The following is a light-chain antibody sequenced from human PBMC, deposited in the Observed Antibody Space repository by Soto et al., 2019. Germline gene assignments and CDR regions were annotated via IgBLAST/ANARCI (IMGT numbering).Light chain of an antibody. Sequence: QSALTQPASVSGSPGQSITISCTGTSSDVGSYNLVSWYQQHPGKAPKLMIYEGSKRPSGVSNRFSGSKSGNTASLTISGLQAEDEADYSCCSYAGSSTPRVFGGGTKLTVL. CDR1: SSDVGSYNL. V-gene: IGLV2-23*01. J-gene: IGLJ2*01. CDR3: CSYAGSSTPRV. CDR2: EGS.